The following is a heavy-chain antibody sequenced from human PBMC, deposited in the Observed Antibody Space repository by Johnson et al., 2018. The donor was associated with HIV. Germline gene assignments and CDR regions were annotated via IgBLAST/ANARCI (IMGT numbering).Heavy chain of an antibody. D-gene: IGHD6-6*01. CDR1: GFTFSSHG. V-gene: IGHV3-64*01. CDR3: ATHVEYSSSPPYAFDI. J-gene: IGHJ3*02. Sequence: EVQLVESGGGVVQPGRSLRLSCAASGFTFSSHGMHWVRQAPGKGLEYVSAISSNGGSTYYANSVKGRFTISSDNSKNTLYLQMGSLRAEDMAVYYCATHVEYSSSPPYAFDICGQGTMVTVSS. CDR2: ISSNGGST.